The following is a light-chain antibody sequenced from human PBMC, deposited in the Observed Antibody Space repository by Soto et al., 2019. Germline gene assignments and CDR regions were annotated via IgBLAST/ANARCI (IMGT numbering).Light chain of an antibody. CDR2: EVT. V-gene: IGLV2-14*01. CDR1: SSDIGDYNS. J-gene: IGLJ1*01. Sequence: QSALTQPASVSGSPGQSIAISCTGSSSDIGDYNSVSWYQQHPDKGPKLLIYEVTNRPSGVSNRFSGSKSGNTTSLTISGLQAEDEADYYCSSYTSGSALDYVFGTGTQLTVL. CDR3: SSYTSGSALDYV.